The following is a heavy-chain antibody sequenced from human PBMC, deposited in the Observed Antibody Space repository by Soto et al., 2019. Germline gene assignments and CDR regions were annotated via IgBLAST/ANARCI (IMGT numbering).Heavy chain of an antibody. J-gene: IGHJ4*02. CDR3: TTTKGRLDPGTSDF. Sequence: EVQLVESGGGLVKPGGSLRLSCAGSGFTISNAWLSWVRRAPGKGLEWVGRIKSDAYGGAIEYAAPVKGRFNISRDDSKNTLFLQMNNLIAQATAVYCCTTTKGRLDPGTSDFWGEGTAVIVSS. CDR2: IKSDAYGGAI. V-gene: IGHV3-15*01. CDR1: GFTISNAW. D-gene: IGHD2-8*01.